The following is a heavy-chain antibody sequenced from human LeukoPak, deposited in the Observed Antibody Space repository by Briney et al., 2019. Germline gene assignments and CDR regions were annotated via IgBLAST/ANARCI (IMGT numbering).Heavy chain of an antibody. CDR3: TRLVGGEGSSSPPDY. CDR1: GFTFSGSA. Sequence: PGGSLRLSCAASGFTFSGSAMHWVRKASGKGLEWFGRIRSKANSYATAYAASVKGRFTISRDDSKNTAYLQMNSLKTEDTAVYYCTRLVGGEGSSSPPDYWGQGTLVTVSS. J-gene: IGHJ4*02. CDR2: IRSKANSYAT. D-gene: IGHD6-6*01. V-gene: IGHV3-73*01.